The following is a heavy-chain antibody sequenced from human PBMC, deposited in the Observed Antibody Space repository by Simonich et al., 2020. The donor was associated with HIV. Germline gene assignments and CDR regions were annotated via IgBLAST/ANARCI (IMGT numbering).Heavy chain of an antibody. V-gene: IGHV4-34*01. CDR1: GGSFSGYY. D-gene: IGHD4-17*01. CDR3: ARRHPTTVTTPYFDY. CDR2: NNHKGST. Sequence: QVQLQPWGAGLLKPSETLSLTCAVYGGSFSGYYWSWLRQPPGKGLEWIGENNHKGSTNYNPSLKSPVTISVDTSKNQFSLKLSSVTAADTAVYYCARRHPTTVTTPYFDYWGQGTLVTVSS. J-gene: IGHJ4*02.